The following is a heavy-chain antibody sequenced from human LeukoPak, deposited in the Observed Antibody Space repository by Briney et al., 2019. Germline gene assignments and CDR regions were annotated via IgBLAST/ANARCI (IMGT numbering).Heavy chain of an antibody. CDR3: AGDSGGSSWYYFDY. CDR2: ISSGSSII. CDR1: GFTFSSYS. Sequence: GGSLRLSCAASGFTFSSYSMNWVRQAPGKGLEWVSYISSGSSIIHYADSVKGRFTFSRDNAKNSLYLQMNSLRVEDTAVYYCAGDSGGSSWYYFDYWGQGTLVTVSS. V-gene: IGHV3-48*01. J-gene: IGHJ4*02. D-gene: IGHD1-26*01.